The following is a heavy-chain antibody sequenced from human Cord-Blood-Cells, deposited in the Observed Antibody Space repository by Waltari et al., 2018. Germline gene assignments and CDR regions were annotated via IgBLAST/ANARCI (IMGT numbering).Heavy chain of an antibody. CDR3: ALTTPGIAAAGIGYFDL. D-gene: IGHD6-13*01. CDR2: IYHSGST. Sequence: QVQLQESGPGLVKPSETLSLTCTVSGYPISSGYYWGWIRQPPGKGLEWIGSIYHSGSTYYNPSLKSRVTISVDTSKNQFSLKLSSVTAADTAVYYCALTTPGIAAAGIGYFDLWGRGTLVTVSS. CDR1: GYPISSGYY. J-gene: IGHJ2*01. V-gene: IGHV4-38-2*02.